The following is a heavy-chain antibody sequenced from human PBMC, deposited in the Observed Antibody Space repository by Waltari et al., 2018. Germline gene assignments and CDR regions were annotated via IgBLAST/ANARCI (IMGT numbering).Heavy chain of an antibody. D-gene: IGHD1-26*01. CDR3: GAQWEQYDY. CDR1: GFTFSNYA. CDR2: ISGSGVTT. Sequence: EVQLLVSGGGLVQPGGSLRLSCAVSGFTFSNYAMAWVRQAPGKGLEFVSSISGSGVTTYYADTVKGRLTISRDNSKNTMYLQMNSLRAEDTAVYYCGAQWEQYDYWGQGTLVSVSS. J-gene: IGHJ4*02. V-gene: IGHV3-23*01.